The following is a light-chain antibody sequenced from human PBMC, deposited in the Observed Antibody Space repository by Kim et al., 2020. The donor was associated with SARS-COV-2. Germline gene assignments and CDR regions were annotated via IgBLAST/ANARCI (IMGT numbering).Light chain of an antibody. CDR2: EVT. CDR3: SSYAGSNNLV. V-gene: IGLV2-8*01. J-gene: IGLJ2*01. Sequence: GQSFTISCTGTSSGVGGYNYVSWYQQQPGKAQKLMIYEVTKRPSGVPDRFSGSKSGNTASLTVSGLQAEDEADYYCSSYAGSNNLVFGGGTQLTVL. CDR1: SSGVGGYNY.